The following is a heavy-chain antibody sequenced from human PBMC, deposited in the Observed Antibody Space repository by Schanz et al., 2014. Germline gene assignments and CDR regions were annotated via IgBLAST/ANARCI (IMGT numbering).Heavy chain of an antibody. CDR1: GFSLNTYG. CDR2: MSYDGSIK. Sequence: QVQLVESGGGVVQPGRSLILSCSVSGFSLNTYGMHWVRQAPGKGLEWVAAMSYDGSIKYYGDSVKGRFTISRDNSKNTLYLHMNTLRSEDTAVYYCAKDSTHIDIVLVPTAIDYWGQGTLVTVSS. V-gene: IGHV3-30*18. J-gene: IGHJ4*02. CDR3: AKDSTHIDIVLVPTAIDY. D-gene: IGHD2-2*01.